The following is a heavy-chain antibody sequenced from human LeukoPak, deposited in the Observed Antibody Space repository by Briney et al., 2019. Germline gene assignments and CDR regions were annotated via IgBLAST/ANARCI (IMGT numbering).Heavy chain of an antibody. CDR2: IYFSGTT. CDR1: GGSIRSTSHY. D-gene: IGHD6-19*01. CDR3: ARQPYSSGWKMGKYYFDY. Sequence: KSSETLSLTCTVSGGSIRSTSHYWGWIRQPPGKGLEWTGSIYFSGTTYYNPSLKSRVTISVDTSKNQFSLKLSSVTAADTAVYYCARQPYSSGWKMGKYYFDYWGQGTLVTVSS. V-gene: IGHV4-39*01. J-gene: IGHJ4*02.